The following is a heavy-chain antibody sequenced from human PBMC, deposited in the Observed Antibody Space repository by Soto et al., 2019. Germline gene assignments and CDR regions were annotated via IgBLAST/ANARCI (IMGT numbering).Heavy chain of an antibody. CDR1: GFTFSSYA. CDR3: AKNQGVELVPLATVDWFDP. Sequence: RLSCAASGFTFSSYAMSWVRQAPGKGLEWVSAISGSGGSTYYADSVKGRFTISRDNSKNTLYLQMNSLRAEDTAVYHCAKNQGVELVPLATVDWFDPWGQGSVVTVSS. D-gene: IGHD1-26*01. V-gene: IGHV3-23*01. J-gene: IGHJ5*02. CDR2: ISGSGGST.